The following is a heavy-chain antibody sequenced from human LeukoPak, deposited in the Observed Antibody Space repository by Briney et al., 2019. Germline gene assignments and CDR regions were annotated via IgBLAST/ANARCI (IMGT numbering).Heavy chain of an antibody. V-gene: IGHV3-23*01. CDR1: GFTFSSYA. CDR2: ISGSGGST. J-gene: IGHJ3*02. CDR3: AKDKWGGGSTDAFDI. Sequence: PGGTLRLSCAASGFTFSSYAMSWVRQAPGKGLEWVSAISGSGGSTYYADSVKGRFTISRDNSKNTLYLQMNSLRAEDTAVYYCAKDKWGGGSTDAFDIWGHGTMVTVSS. D-gene: IGHD2-15*01.